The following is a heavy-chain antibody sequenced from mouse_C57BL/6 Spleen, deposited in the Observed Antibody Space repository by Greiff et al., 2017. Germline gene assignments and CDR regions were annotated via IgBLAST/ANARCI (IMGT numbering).Heavy chain of an antibody. V-gene: IGHV3-6*01. CDR2: ISYDGSN. J-gene: IGHJ1*03. D-gene: IGHD3-1*01. CDR1: GYSITSCYY. CDR3: AREERARWYFDV. Sequence: EVQLQESGPGLVKPSQSLSLTCSVTGYSITSCYYWNWIRQFPGNKLEWRGYISYDGSNNYNPSLKNRISFTRDTSKNQFFLKLNSVTTEDTATYYCAREERARWYFDVWGTGTTVTVSS.